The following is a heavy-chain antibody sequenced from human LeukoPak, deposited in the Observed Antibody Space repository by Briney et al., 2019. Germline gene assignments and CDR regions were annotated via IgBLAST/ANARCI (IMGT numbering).Heavy chain of an antibody. CDR2: IYPGDSDT. CDR3: ARHRLAAMVTGFDY. V-gene: IGHV5-51*01. D-gene: IGHD5-18*01. J-gene: IGHJ4*02. Sequence: KPGESLKISCKGSGYTFTSYWIGWVRQQPGKCLEWMGIIYPGDSDTRYSPSFQGQVTISADKSISTAYLQWSSLKASDTAMYYCARHRLAAMVTGFDYWGQGTLVTVSS. CDR1: GYTFTSYW.